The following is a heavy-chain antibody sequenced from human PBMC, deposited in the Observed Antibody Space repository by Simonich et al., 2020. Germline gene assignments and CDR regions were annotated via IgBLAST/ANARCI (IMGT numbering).Heavy chain of an antibody. CDR1: GFTFSGSA. CDR2: IRSKANSYAT. Sequence: EVQLVESGGGLVQPGGSLKLSCAASGFTFSGSAMHWVRQASGKGLEWVGRIRSKANSYATAYAASLKGRFTIPRDDSKNTAYLQMNRLKTEDTAVYYCTRFDYYGSGSYYFDYWGQGTMVTVSS. D-gene: IGHD3-10*01. J-gene: IGHJ3*01. V-gene: IGHV3-73*02. CDR3: TRFDYYGSGSYYFDY.